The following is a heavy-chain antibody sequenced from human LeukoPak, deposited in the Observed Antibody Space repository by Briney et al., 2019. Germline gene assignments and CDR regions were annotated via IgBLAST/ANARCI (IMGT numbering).Heavy chain of an antibody. Sequence: GASVKVSCTASGYTFTGYYMHWVRQAPGQGLEWMGWINPNSGGTNYAQKFQGRVTMTRDTSISTAYMELSRLRSDDTAVYYCARLRNSAAGTGGRLGNDYWGQGTLVTVSS. D-gene: IGHD6-13*01. V-gene: IGHV1-2*02. CDR3: ARLRNSAAGTGGRLGNDY. J-gene: IGHJ4*02. CDR2: INPNSGGT. CDR1: GYTFTGYY.